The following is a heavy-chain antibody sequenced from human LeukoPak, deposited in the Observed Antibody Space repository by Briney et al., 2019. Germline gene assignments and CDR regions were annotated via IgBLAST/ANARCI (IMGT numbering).Heavy chain of an antibody. CDR2: IKQDGSEK. D-gene: IGHD3-9*01. J-gene: IGHJ4*02. CDR3: ARGNILSGYCFDF. Sequence: PGGSLRLSCAASGFTFSSYWMSWVRQAPGKGLEWVANIKQDGSEKYYVDSVKGRFTISRVNAKNSLYLQMNSLRAEDTAVYYCARGNILSGYCFDFWGQGALVTVSS. CDR1: GFTFSSYW. V-gene: IGHV3-7*01.